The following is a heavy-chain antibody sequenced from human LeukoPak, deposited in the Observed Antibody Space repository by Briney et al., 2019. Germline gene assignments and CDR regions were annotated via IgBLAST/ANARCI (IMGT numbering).Heavy chain of an antibody. CDR2: ISSSSSYI. D-gene: IGHD3-3*01. V-gene: IGHV3-21*01. CDR1: GFTFSSYS. J-gene: IGHJ2*01. CDR3: ARGPQYYDFWSGYYPDWYFDL. Sequence: GGSLRLSCAASGFTFSSYSMNWVRQAPGKGLEWVSSISSSSSYIYYADSVKGRLTISRDNAKNSLYLQMNSLRAEDTAVYYCARGPQYYDFWSGYYPDWYFDLWGRGTLVTVSS.